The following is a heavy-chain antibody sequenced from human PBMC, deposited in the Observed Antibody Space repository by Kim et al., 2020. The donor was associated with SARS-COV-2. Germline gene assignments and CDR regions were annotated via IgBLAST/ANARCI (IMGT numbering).Heavy chain of an antibody. CDR2: INPSGGST. CDR1: GYTFTSYY. J-gene: IGHJ6*02. D-gene: IGHD4-17*01. CDR3: ARDLTTVVIPSGYYYGMDV. Sequence: ASVKFSCKASGYTFTSYYMHWVLQAPGQGLEWMGIINPSGGSTSYAQKFQGRVTMTRDTSTSTVYMELSSLRSEDTAVYYCARDLTTVVIPSGYYYGMDVWGQGTTVTVSS. V-gene: IGHV1-46*01.